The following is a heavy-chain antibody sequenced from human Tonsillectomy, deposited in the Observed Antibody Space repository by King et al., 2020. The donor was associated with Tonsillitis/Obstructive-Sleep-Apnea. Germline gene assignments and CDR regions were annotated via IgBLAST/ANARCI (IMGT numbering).Heavy chain of an antibody. D-gene: IGHD3-22*01. V-gene: IGHV1-2*04. CDR2: INPNSGGT. CDR3: ARGSRHYYDSSGFQNYYYYMDV. CDR1: GYTFTGYY. Sequence: VQLVESGAEVKKPGASVKVSCKASGYTFTGYYMHWVRQAPGQGLEWMGWINPNSGGTNYAQKFQGCVPMSTDTSISTAYMGLSRLRSDDTAVYYWARGSRHYYDSSGFQNYYYYMDVWGKGTTVTVSS. J-gene: IGHJ6*03.